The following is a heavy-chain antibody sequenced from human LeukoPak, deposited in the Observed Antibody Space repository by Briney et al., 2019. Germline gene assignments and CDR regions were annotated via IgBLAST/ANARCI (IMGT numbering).Heavy chain of an antibody. V-gene: IGHV4-59*01. CDR2: FSYSGST. CDR3: ARMYSGTSYYFDY. Sequence: SETLSLTCSVSGVSISTYYWIWLRQPPAKGLEWMGFFSYSGSTKYNPSLKSRVTMSVDTSKNQFTLKLSSVTAAGTAVYYCARMYSGTSYYFDYWGQGTLVTVSS. D-gene: IGHD1-26*01. CDR1: GVSISTYY. J-gene: IGHJ4*02.